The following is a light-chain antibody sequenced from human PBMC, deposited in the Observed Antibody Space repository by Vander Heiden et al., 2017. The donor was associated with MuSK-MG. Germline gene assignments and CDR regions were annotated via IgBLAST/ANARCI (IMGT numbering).Light chain of an antibody. CDR2: NND. J-gene: IGLJ3*02. V-gene: IGLV1-44*01. Sequence: QSVLTQPPSASGTPGQRVTSSCSGSSSNIGGNTVDWYQQLPGTAPKLLIYNNDQRPSGVPDRFSGSKSGTSASLAISGLQSEDEAEYFCAAWDGSLNGVVFGGGTKLTVL. CDR3: AAWDGSLNGVV. CDR1: SSNIGGNT.